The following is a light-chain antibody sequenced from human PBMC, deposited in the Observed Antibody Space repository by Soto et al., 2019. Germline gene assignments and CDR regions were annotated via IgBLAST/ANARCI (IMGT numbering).Light chain of an antibody. V-gene: IGKV3-20*01. J-gene: IGKJ2*01. CDR2: GAS. CDR3: RQYGSSPSYT. CDR1: QSLSSY. Sequence: EIVSTQSPGTLSLSPGERATLSCRASQSLSSYLAWYQQKPGQAPRLLIYGASSRATGIPDRFSGSGSGTDFTLTISRLEPEDFAVYYCRQYGSSPSYTFGQGTKLEIK.